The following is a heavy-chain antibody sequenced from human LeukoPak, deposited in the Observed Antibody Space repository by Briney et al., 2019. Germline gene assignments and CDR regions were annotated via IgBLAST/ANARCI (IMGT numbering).Heavy chain of an antibody. D-gene: IGHD3-22*01. CDR3: AKGRPYDSSGYYDAFDI. CDR2: IKQDGSEK. Sequence: AGGSLRLSCAASGFTFSSYWMSWVRQAPGKGLEWVANIKQDGSEKYYVDSVKGRFTISRDNAKNSLYLQMNSLRAEDTALYYCAKGRPYDSSGYYDAFDIWGQGTMVTVSS. CDR1: GFTFSSYW. V-gene: IGHV3-7*03. J-gene: IGHJ3*02.